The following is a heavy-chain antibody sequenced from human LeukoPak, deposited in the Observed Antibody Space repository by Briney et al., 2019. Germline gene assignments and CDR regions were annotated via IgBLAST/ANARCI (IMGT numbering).Heavy chain of an antibody. D-gene: IGHD6-6*01. CDR3: GIAARPDFLVDY. V-gene: IGHV3-23*01. CDR1: GFTFSSYA. CDR2: ISGSGGST. Sequence: PGGSLRLSCAASGFTFSSYAMSWVRQAPGKGLEWVSAISGSGGSTYYADSVKGRFTISRDNSKNTLYPQMNSLRAEDTAVYYCGIAARPDFLVDYWGQGTLVTVSS. J-gene: IGHJ4*02.